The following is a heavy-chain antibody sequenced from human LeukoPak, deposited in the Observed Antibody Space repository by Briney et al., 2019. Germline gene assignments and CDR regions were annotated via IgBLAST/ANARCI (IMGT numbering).Heavy chain of an antibody. CDR2: ISGSGGST. CDR1: GFTFSSYA. J-gene: IGHJ4*02. D-gene: IGHD2-15*01. CDR3: AKGTIVVVVAATGFDY. Sequence: GGSLRLSCAASGFTFSSYAMSWVRQAPGKELEWVSAISGSGGSTYYADSVKGRFTISRDNSKNTLYLQMNSLRAEDTAVYYCAKGTIVVVVAATGFDYWGQGTLVTVSS. V-gene: IGHV3-23*01.